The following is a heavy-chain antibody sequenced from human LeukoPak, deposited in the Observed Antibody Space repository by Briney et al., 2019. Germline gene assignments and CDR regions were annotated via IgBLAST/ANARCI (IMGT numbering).Heavy chain of an antibody. CDR2: ISYDGSNK. CDR1: GFTFSSYA. J-gene: IGHJ6*02. CDR3: ARKLPSWELPAAKLYYYYGMDV. V-gene: IGHV3-30-3*01. Sequence: PGRSLRLSCAASGFTFSSYAMHWVRQAPGKGLEWVAVISYDGSNKYYADSVKGRFTISRDNSKNTLYLQMNSLRAEDTAVYYCARKLPSWELPAAKLYYYYGMDVWGQGTTVTVSS. D-gene: IGHD2-2*01.